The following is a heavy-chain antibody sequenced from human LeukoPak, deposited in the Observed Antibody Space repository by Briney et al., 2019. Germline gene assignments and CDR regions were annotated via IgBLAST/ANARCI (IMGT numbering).Heavy chain of an antibody. CDR2: ISGRADST. V-gene: IGHV3-23*01. CDR3: ARDIVVVNY. CDR1: GFTFSSYA. D-gene: IGHD2-2*01. Sequence: GASLRLSCAASGFTFSSYAMSWVRQAPGKGLEWVSAISGRADSTYYAHSAKGRATISRDNSKNTLYLQMNSVRDEGTAVYYCARDIVVVNYWGQGTLVTVSS. J-gene: IGHJ4*02.